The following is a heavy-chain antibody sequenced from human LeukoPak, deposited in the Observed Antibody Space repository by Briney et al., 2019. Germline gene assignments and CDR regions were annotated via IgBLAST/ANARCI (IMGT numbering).Heavy chain of an antibody. J-gene: IGHJ4*02. CDR1: GFTFDDYA. CDR2: ISWNSGSI. V-gene: IGHV3-9*01. D-gene: IGHD6-19*01. Sequence: SLRPSCAASGFTFDDYAMHWVRQAPGKGLEWVSGISWNSGSIGYADSVKGRFTISRDNAKNSLYLQMNSLRAEDTAVYYCAKLGSQWLVRGYFDYWGQGTLVTVSS. CDR3: AKLGSQWLVRGYFDY.